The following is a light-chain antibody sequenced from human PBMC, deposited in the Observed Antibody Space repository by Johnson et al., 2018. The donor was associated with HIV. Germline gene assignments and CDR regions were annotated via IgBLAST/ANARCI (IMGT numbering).Light chain of an antibody. CDR1: SSNIGNNY. J-gene: IGLJ1*01. V-gene: IGLV1-51*02. Sequence: QSVLTQPPSVSAAPGQKVTISCSGSSSNIGNNYVSWYRQLPGTAPKLLIYENNKRPSGIPDRFSGSKSGTSATLDITGLQTGDEADYYCGTWDSSLSADSYVFGSGTKVTVL. CDR2: ENN. CDR3: GTWDSSLSADSYV.